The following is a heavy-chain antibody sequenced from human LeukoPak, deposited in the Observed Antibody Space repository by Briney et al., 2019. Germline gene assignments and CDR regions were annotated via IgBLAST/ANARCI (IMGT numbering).Heavy chain of an antibody. CDR3: TRYNNDHFDY. D-gene: IGHD1-14*01. Sequence: GGSLRLSCAGSGFTFGGYGMHWFRQTPGKGLEWVAVIAYDGSRAFYADSVKGRFTISRDNSKNTMSVQMDDLRAGDTAVYYCTRYNNDHFDYWGQGTLVTVSS. CDR2: IAYDGSRA. V-gene: IGHV3-33*01. CDR1: GFTFGGYG. J-gene: IGHJ4*02.